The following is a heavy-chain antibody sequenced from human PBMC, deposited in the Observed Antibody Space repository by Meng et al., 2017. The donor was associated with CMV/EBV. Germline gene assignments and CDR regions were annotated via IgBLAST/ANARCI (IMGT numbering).Heavy chain of an antibody. Sequence: SETLSLTCAVYGGSFSGYYWSWIRQPPGKGLEWIGEINHSGSTNYNPSLKSRVTISVDTSKNQFSLKLSSVTAADTAVYYCARGPYDFWSGYYTGLGAFDIWGQGTMVTVSS. CDR1: GGSFSGYY. CDR2: INHSGST. J-gene: IGHJ3*02. D-gene: IGHD3-3*01. CDR3: ARGPYDFWSGYYTGLGAFDI. V-gene: IGHV4-34*01.